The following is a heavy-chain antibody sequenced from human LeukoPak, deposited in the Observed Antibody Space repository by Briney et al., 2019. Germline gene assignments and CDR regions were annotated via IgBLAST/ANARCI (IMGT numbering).Heavy chain of an antibody. Sequence: QAGGSLRLSCVASGFTFGDYAMHWVRHGPGKGLEGVSGISWNSGSMDYADSVKGRFTISRDNAKTSLYLQLNSLRPEDTAFYYCAKTPPTRYTSTSFFDYWGQGTLVTVSS. V-gene: IGHV3-9*01. CDR2: ISWNSGSM. J-gene: IGHJ4*02. D-gene: IGHD6-13*01. CDR3: AKTPPTRYTSTSFFDY. CDR1: GFTFGDYA.